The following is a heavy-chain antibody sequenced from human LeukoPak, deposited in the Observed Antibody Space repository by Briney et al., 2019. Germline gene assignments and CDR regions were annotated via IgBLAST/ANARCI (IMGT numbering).Heavy chain of an antibody. V-gene: IGHV4-59*02. CDR1: GGSVSNIF. CDR3: AGDGPIGP. J-gene: IGHJ4*02. Sequence: SETLSLTCTVSGGSVSNIFWSWIRQPPGKGLEWIGYVYSSGSTNYNPSLNSRVTMSVDTSKNQFSLRLNSVTPADTAVYYCAGDGPIGPWGQGTLVTVSS. CDR2: VYSSGST. D-gene: IGHD2-15*01.